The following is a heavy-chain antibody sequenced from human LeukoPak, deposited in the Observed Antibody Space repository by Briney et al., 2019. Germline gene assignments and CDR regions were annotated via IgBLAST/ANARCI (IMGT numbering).Heavy chain of an antibody. Sequence: SQTLSLTCAISGDSVSSSSAAWNWVRQSPSRGLEWLGRTYLRSGWLHDYAVSMRGRITITSDTSKNQFSLHLNSVTPEDTAVYFCARDLSARLDDWGQGTLVTVSS. CDR1: GDSVSSSSAA. CDR2: TYLRSGWLH. J-gene: IGHJ4*02. V-gene: IGHV6-1*01. CDR3: ARDLSARLDD.